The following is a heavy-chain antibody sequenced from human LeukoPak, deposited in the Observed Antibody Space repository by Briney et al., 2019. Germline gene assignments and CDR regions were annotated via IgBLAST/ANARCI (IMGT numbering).Heavy chain of an antibody. CDR2: IYYSGST. Sequence: SETLSLTCTVSGGSISSSSYYWGWIRQPPGKGLEWIGSIYYSGSTYYNPSLKSRVTISVDTSKNQFSLKLSSVTAADTAVYYCARQQLAYYFDYWGQGTLVTVSS. CDR3: ARQQLAYYFDY. D-gene: IGHD6-13*01. CDR1: GGSISSSSYY. V-gene: IGHV4-39*01. J-gene: IGHJ4*02.